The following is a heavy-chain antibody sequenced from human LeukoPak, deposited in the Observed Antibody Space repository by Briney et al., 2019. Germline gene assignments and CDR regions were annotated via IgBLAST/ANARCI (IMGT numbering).Heavy chain of an antibody. D-gene: IGHD3-3*01. CDR2: IFTTGSGVA. CDR3: TRVLWSGYFGHAFDV. J-gene: IGHJ3*01. V-gene: IGHV4-61*09. Sequence: SETLSLTCSVSGGSISSDAFYWSWIRQPAGKGLEWLGHIFTTGSGVAYYNPSFKSRVTISVDTSKNQFSLDLTSVTAADTAVYYCTRVLWSGYFGHAFDVWGQGTMVTVSS. CDR1: GGSISSDAFY.